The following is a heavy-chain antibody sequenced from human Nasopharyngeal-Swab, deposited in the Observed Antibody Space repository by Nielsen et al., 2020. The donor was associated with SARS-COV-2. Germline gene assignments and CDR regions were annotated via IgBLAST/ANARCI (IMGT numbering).Heavy chain of an antibody. CDR3: ARGPWAYGGYVSYYYGMDV. CDR2: MNPNSGNT. V-gene: IGHV1-8*01. Sequence: SVTVSCKASGYTFTSYDINWVRQPTGQGLEWMGWMNPNSGNTGYAQKFQGRVTMTRNTSISTAYMELSSLRSEDTAMYYCARGPWAYGGYVSYYYGMDVWGQGTTVTVSS. D-gene: IGHD5-12*01. CDR1: GYTFTSYD. J-gene: IGHJ6*02.